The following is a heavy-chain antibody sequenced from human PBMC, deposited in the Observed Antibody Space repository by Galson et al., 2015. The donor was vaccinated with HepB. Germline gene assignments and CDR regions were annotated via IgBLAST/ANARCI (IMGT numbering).Heavy chain of an antibody. CDR1: RYTFTGYY. D-gene: IGHD2-2*01. CDR2: INPNSGGT. Sequence: SVKVSCKASRYTFTGYYMHWVRQAPGQGLEWMGWINPNSGGTNYAQKFQGWVTMTRDTSISTAYMELSRLRSDDTAVYYCARAEPGYCSSTSCPEYGMDVWGQGTMVTVSS. CDR3: ARAEPGYCSSTSCPEYGMDV. V-gene: IGHV1-2*04. J-gene: IGHJ6*02.